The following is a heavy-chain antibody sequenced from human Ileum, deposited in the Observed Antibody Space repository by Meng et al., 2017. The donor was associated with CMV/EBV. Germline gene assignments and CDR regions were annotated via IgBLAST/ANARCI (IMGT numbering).Heavy chain of an antibody. V-gene: IGHV3-66*02. CDR1: GSTVSSNY. CDR2: IFRGGNT. J-gene: IGHJ4*02. CDR3: ARDRGYCANGVCYGWDDY. D-gene: IGHD2-8*01. Sequence: GGSLRLSCAASGSTVSSNYMTWVRQGPGKGLEWVSVIFRGGNTFYADSVKGRFAISRDNSKNTLYLQMNSLRAEDTAVYFCARDRGYCANGVCYGWDDYWGRGTLVTVSS.